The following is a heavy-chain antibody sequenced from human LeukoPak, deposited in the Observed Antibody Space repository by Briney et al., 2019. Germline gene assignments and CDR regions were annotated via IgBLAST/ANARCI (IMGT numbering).Heavy chain of an antibody. Sequence: ASVKVSCKASRYTFTNYFMHWVRQAPGQGLEWVGCINPISGGTNYAQKFQGRVTMTRDTSISTAYVELSRLRFDDTAVYYCAKDLGYNWNPYYMDVWGKGTTVIVSS. D-gene: IGHD1-20*01. CDR3: AKDLGYNWNPYYMDV. J-gene: IGHJ6*03. V-gene: IGHV1-2*02. CDR2: INPISGGT. CDR1: RYTFTNYF.